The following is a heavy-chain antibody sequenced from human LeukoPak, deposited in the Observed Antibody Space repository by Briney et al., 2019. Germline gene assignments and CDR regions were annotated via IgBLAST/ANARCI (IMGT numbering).Heavy chain of an antibody. V-gene: IGHV1-69*13. CDR1: GGTFSSYA. J-gene: IGHJ4*02. CDR2: IIPIFGTA. CDR3: ARGGDSGTKPFDY. Sequence: AASVKVSCKASGGTFSSYAISWVRQAPGQGLEWMGGIIPIFGTANYAQKFQGRVTITADESTSTAYMELSSLRSEDTAVYYCARGGDSGTKPFDYWGQGTLVTVSS. D-gene: IGHD3-10*01.